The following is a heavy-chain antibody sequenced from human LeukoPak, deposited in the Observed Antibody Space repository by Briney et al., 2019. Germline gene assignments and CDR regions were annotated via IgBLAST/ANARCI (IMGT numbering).Heavy chain of an antibody. D-gene: IGHD2-15*01. V-gene: IGHV4-39*07. Sequence: SETLSLTCTVSGGSISSSSYYWGWIRQPPGKGLEWIGSIYSSGSTYYNPSLKSRITISVDTSKNQFSLELSSVTAADTAVYYCARVGYCSGGSCYSDWYYFDYWGQGTLVTVSS. CDR1: GGSISSSSYY. J-gene: IGHJ4*02. CDR2: IYSSGST. CDR3: ARVGYCSGGSCYSDWYYFDY.